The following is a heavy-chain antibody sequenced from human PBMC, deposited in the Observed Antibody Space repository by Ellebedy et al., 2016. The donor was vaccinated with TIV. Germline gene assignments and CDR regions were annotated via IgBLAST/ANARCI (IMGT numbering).Heavy chain of an antibody. V-gene: IGHV3-23*01. Sequence: ETLSLXXAASGFPFSSYAMSWVRQPPGKGLEWVSSISDSGGNTYYADSVRGRFTFSRDNSKNTLYLQMNSLRAEDTAVYYCAKGWLGAGAGTDFDYWGRGTLVTVSS. D-gene: IGHD6-13*01. CDR3: AKGWLGAGAGTDFDY. CDR1: GFPFSSYA. J-gene: IGHJ4*02. CDR2: ISDSGGNT.